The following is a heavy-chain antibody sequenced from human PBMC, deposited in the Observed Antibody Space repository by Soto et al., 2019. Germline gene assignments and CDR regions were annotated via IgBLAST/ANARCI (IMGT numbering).Heavy chain of an antibody. D-gene: IGHD3-9*01. CDR3: ARRGDILTGYLFDP. V-gene: IGHV4-39*01. J-gene: IGHJ5*02. Sequence: SETLSLTCTVSGGSISSSSYYWGWIRQPPGKGLEWIGSIYYSGSTYYNPSLKSRVTISVDTSKNQFSLKLSSVTAADTAVYYCARRGDILTGYLFDPWGQGTLVTVSS. CDR2: IYYSGST. CDR1: GGSISSSSYY.